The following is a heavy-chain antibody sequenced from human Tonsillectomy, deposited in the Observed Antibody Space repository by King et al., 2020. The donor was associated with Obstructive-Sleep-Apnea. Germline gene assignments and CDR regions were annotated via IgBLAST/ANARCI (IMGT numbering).Heavy chain of an antibody. CDR3: ARENSLLWFGELFPWFDP. Sequence: VQLVESGGGLVQPGGSLRISCAASGFTFSSYSMNWVRQAPGKGLEWVSYISSSSSTIYYADSVKGRFTISRDNAKNSLYLQMNSLRAEDTAVYYCARENSLLWFGELFPWFDPWGQGTLVTVSS. J-gene: IGHJ5*02. V-gene: IGHV3-48*01. CDR2: ISSSSSTI. CDR1: GFTFSSYS. D-gene: IGHD3-10*01.